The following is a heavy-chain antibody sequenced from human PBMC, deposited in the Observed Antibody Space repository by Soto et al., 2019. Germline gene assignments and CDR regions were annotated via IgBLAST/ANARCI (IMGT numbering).Heavy chain of an antibody. Sequence: QVQLVESGGGVVQPGRSLRLSCAASGFTFSSYAMHWVRQAPGKGLEWVAVISYDGSNKYYADSVKGRFTISRDNSKNTLYLQMNSMRAEDTAVYYCARDVTSVPTPLIDYWGQGTLVTVSS. CDR3: ARDVTSVPTPLIDY. V-gene: IGHV3-30-3*01. CDR1: GFTFSSYA. J-gene: IGHJ4*02. D-gene: IGHD2-2*01. CDR2: ISYDGSNK.